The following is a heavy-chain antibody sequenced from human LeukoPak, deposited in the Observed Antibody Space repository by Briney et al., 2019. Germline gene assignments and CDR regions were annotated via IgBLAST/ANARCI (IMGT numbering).Heavy chain of an antibody. CDR1: GFTFSSYA. CDR2: ISYDGSNK. D-gene: IGHD6-19*01. J-gene: IGHJ4*02. V-gene: IGHV3-30*07. CDR3: AKGGLAVAGTFFDY. Sequence: GGSLRLSCAASGFTFSSYAMHWVRQAPGKGLEWVAVISYDGSNKYYADSVKGRFTISRDNSKNTLYLQMNSLRAEDTAVYYCAKGGLAVAGTFFDYWGQGTLVTVSS.